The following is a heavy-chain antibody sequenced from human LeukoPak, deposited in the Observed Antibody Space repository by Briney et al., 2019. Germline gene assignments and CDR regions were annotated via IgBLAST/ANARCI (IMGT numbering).Heavy chain of an antibody. CDR2: ITSGGRNT. CDR1: GFIFSNYA. CDR3: ARDHPDCRATDCLLFQY. Sequence: GGSLRLSCAASGFIFSNYAMSWVRQAPGKGLEWVSMITSGGRNTYYADSVKGRFTISRDNSRNTLYLQLNSLRDEDTALYYCARDHPDCRATDCLLFQYWGQGTLVTVSS. J-gene: IGHJ4*02. V-gene: IGHV3-23*01. D-gene: IGHD2-21*02.